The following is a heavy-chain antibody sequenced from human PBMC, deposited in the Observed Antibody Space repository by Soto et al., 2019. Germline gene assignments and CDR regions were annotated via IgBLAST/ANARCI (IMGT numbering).Heavy chain of an antibody. CDR2: ISYDGSNK. D-gene: IGHD5-18*01. J-gene: IGHJ6*02. CDR3: AKEGYSYGERDYGMDV. V-gene: IGHV3-30*18. CDR1: GFTFSSYG. Sequence: PWGSLRLSCAASGFTFSSYGMHWVRQAPGKGLEWVAVISYDGSNKYYADSVKGRFTISRDNSKNTLYLQMNSLRAEDTAVYYCAKEGYSYGERDYGMDVWGQGTTVTVSS.